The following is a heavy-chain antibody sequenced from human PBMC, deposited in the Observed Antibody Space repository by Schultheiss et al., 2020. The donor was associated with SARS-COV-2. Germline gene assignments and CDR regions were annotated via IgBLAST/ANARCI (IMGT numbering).Heavy chain of an antibody. CDR2: ISYDGSNK. D-gene: IGHD1-1*01. J-gene: IGHJ6*02. Sequence: GGSLRLSCAASGFTFSSYSMNWVRQAPGKGLEWVAVISYDGSNKYYADSVKGRFTISRDNSKNTLYLQMNSLRAEDTAVYYCAKAPLDERTYYGMDVWGQGTTVTVSS. CDR1: GFTFSSYS. CDR3: AKAPLDERTYYGMDV. V-gene: IGHV3-30*18.